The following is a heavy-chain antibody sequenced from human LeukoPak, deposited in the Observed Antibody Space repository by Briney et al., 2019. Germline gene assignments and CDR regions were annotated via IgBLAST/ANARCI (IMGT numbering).Heavy chain of an antibody. Sequence: PSETLSLTCTVSGGSISSSSYYWGWIRQPPGKGLEWIGSIYYSGSTYYNPSLKSRVTISVDTSKNQFSLKLSSATAADTAVYYCATDYYDSSGYGDYWGQGTLVTVSS. CDR2: IYYSGST. CDR3: ATDYYDSSGYGDY. D-gene: IGHD3-22*01. V-gene: IGHV4-39*01. J-gene: IGHJ4*02. CDR1: GGSISSSSYY.